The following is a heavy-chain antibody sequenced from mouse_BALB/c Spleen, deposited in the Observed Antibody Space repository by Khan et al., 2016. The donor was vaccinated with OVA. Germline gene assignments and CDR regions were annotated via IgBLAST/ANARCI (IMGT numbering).Heavy chain of an antibody. J-gene: IGHJ3*01. CDR2: ISPNSDGS. D-gene: IGHD1-1*01. Sequence: VQLKQSGPELVKPGASVKMSCKASGYTFTSYVMHWVKQKPRQGLEWIGYISPNSDGSKYNEKFRGKATLTSDKSSSTAYMELSSLTSEDSAVYCCLRSLFDYGCAYEGVAYWGQGTLVTVSA. CDR3: LRSLFDYGCAYEGVAY. CDR1: GYTFTSYV. V-gene: IGHV1S136*01.